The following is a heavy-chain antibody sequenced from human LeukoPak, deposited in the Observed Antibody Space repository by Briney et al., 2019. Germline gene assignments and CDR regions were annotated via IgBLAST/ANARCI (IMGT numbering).Heavy chain of an antibody. CDR3: ATSSGTSCTTTSCYAVY. D-gene: IGHD2-2*01. J-gene: IGHJ4*02. CDR1: GLSFSNYA. Sequence: GGSLRLSCAGSGLSFSNYAVFWVRQAPGKGLEWVSGIGSTGSTSHADSVKGRFSISGDNSKNTVYLHMHSLRVEDTALYYCATSSGTSCTTTSCYAVYWGQGTLVTVSS. V-gene: IGHV3-23*01. CDR2: IGSTGST.